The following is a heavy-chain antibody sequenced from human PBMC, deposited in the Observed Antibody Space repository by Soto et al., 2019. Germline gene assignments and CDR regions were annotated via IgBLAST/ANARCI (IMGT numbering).Heavy chain of an antibody. CDR3: AHRPSNCWYFLC. CDR2: IYWDDDK. Sequence: QITLKESGPSLMKPTQTLTLTCTFSGFSLTTTGVGVGWIRQPPGKALEWLALIYWDDDKRYSPSLKNRLTISTATSKKQVVRTMTDMGPVDTATYYCAHRPSNCWYFLCWGQGILVTVSS. V-gene: IGHV2-5*02. J-gene: IGHJ4*02. D-gene: IGHD1-1*01. CDR1: GFSLTTTGVG.